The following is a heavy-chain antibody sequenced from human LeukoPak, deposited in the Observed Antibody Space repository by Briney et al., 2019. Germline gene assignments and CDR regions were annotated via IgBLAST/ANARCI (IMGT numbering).Heavy chain of an antibody. CDR3: AKDRPPFVVVPAAVDH. CDR1: GVTFSSYG. D-gene: IGHD2-2*01. V-gene: IGHV3-30*02. J-gene: IGHJ4*02. Sequence: GGSLRLSCAASGVTFSSYGMHWVRQAPGKGLEWVAFIRYDRRSKYYADSVKGRFTISRDNSKNTLYLQMNSLRAEDTAVYYCAKDRPPFVVVPAAVDHWGQGTLVTVSS. CDR2: IRYDRRSK.